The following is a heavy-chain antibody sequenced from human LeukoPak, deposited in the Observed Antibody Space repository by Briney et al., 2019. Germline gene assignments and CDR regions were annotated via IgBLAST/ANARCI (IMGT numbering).Heavy chain of an antibody. CDR2: ISYDGSNK. CDR3: AREGVVGATGDY. J-gene: IGHJ4*02. Sequence: PGGSLRLSCAASGFTFSNYGMHWVRQAPGKGLEWVTLISYDGSNKYYADSVKGRFTISRDNSKNTLYLQMNSLRAEDTAVYYCAREGVVGATGDYWGQGTLVTVSS. D-gene: IGHD1-26*01. V-gene: IGHV3-30*03. CDR1: GFTFSNYG.